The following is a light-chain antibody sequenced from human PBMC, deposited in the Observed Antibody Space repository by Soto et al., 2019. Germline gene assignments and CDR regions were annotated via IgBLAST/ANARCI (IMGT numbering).Light chain of an antibody. Sequence: QSVVTQPPSASATPGQRVIISCSGSSSNVGRNNVHWYQQFPGTAPKLLIYRNDQRPSGVPDRFSGSKSGTSASLAISGLRSEDEADYYCCSYAGSGTLVFGGGTKLTVL. CDR1: SSNVGRNN. V-gene: IGLV1-47*01. CDR3: CSYAGSGTLV. J-gene: IGLJ3*02. CDR2: RND.